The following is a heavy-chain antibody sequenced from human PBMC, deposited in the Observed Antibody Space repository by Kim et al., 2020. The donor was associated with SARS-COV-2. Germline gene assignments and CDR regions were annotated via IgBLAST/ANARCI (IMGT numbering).Heavy chain of an antibody. CDR2: IYYSGST. J-gene: IGHJ5*02. CDR1: GGSISSYY. D-gene: IGHD6-13*01. V-gene: IGHV4-59*01. Sequence: SETLSLTCTVSGGSISSYYWSWIRQPPGKGLEWIGYIYYSGSTNYNPSLKSRVTISVDTSKNQFSLKLSSVTAADTAVYYCARGPLSGSSWSIHRGWNWFDPWGQGTLVTVSS. CDR3: ARGPLSGSSWSIHRGWNWFDP.